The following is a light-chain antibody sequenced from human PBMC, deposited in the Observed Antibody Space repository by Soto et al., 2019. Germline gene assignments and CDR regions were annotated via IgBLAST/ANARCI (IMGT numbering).Light chain of an antibody. CDR3: QQYNSWWT. CDR2: DAS. Sequence: DIQMTQSPSTLSASVGDRVTITCRASQSISSWLAWYQQKPGKAPKLLNYDASSLESGVPSRFSGSGSGTEFTLTISSLQPDDFATYYCQQYNSWWTFGQGTKVDIK. V-gene: IGKV1-5*01. J-gene: IGKJ1*01. CDR1: QSISSW.